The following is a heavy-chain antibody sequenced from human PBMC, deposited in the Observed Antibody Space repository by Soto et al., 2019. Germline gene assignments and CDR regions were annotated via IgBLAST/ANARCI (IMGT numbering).Heavy chain of an antibody. V-gene: IGHV3-30*04. CDR2: IYYDGSKK. CDR1: GFTFSSYT. Sequence: QVQLVESGGGVVQPGRSLRLSCAASGFTFSSYTMHWVRQAPGKGLEWVALIYYDGSKKDYADSVKGRFTISRDNSKKMMNLDMNSLRTEDTAVYYCTRGGGNQMGDCYDNWGQGTLVTVSS. J-gene: IGHJ4*02. D-gene: IGHD2-21*02. CDR3: TRGGGNQMGDCYDN.